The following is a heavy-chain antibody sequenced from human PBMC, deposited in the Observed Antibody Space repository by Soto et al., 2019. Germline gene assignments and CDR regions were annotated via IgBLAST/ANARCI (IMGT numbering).Heavy chain of an antibody. CDR3: ARVGLQTYYDFWSGPLDV. D-gene: IGHD3-3*01. Sequence: GGSLSLSCAASGFTFSSYWMHWVRQAPGKGLAWVSRINSDGSSTSYADSVKGRFTISRDNAKNTLYLQMNSLRAEDTAVYYCARVGLQTYYDFWSGPLDVWGQGTTVTVSS. CDR1: GFTFSSYW. J-gene: IGHJ6*02. CDR2: INSDGSST. V-gene: IGHV3-74*01.